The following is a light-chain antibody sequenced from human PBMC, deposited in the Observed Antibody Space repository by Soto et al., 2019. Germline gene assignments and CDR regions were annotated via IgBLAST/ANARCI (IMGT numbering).Light chain of an antibody. J-gene: IGKJ1*01. CDR1: QSVSASQ. Sequence: EIVLTQSPATLSLSPGEIATLSCRTSQSVSASQLAWYQQKPGQAPRLLIYGISKRAAGIPDRFTGSGSGTDFTLTIDGLEPEDFATYYCQQYDTYSTFGQGTKVDIK. CDR3: QQYDTYST. CDR2: GIS. V-gene: IGKV3-20*01.